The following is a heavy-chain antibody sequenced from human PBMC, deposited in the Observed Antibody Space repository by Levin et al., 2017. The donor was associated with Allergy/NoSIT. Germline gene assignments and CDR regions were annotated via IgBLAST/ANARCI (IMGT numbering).Heavy chain of an antibody. CDR2: IYYSGST. CDR3: ARTPPVYCSGGSCYDFRAFDI. CDR1: GGSISSYY. J-gene: IGHJ3*02. Sequence: SETLSLTCTVSGGSISSYYWSWIWQPPGKGLEWIGYIYYSGSTNYNPSLKSRVTISVDTSKNQFSLKLSSVTAADTAVYYCARTPPVYCSGGSCYDFRAFDIWGQGTMVTVSS. D-gene: IGHD2-15*01. V-gene: IGHV4-59*08.